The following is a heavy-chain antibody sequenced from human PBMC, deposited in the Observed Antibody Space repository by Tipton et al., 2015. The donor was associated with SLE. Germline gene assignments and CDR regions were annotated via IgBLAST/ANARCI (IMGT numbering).Heavy chain of an antibody. Sequence: LRLSCTVSGGSLSGDTYYWSWIRQPAGEGLEWIGRIFTSGNTNYNPSLQSRVTISLDTSKNQFSLNLSSVTAADTAVYYCARQSEYSDWTGFWFDPWGQGTLVTVSS. CDR3: ARQSEYSDWTGFWFDP. CDR1: GGSLSGDTYY. J-gene: IGHJ5*02. V-gene: IGHV4-61*02. D-gene: IGHD3/OR15-3a*01. CDR2: IFTSGNT.